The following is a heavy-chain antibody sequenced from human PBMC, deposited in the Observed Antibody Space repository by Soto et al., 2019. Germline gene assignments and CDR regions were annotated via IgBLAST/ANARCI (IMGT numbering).Heavy chain of an antibody. D-gene: IGHD5-12*01. V-gene: IGHV4-61*01. CDR3: ARASGYDLGYYYYGMDV. Sequence: AETLSLTCTVSGCSFSSGSYYWGWIRQPPGMGLEWIGYIYYSGSTNYNPSLKSRVTISVDTSKNQFSLKLSSVTAADTAVYYCARASGYDLGYYYYGMDVWGQGTTVTVSS. CDR1: GCSFSSGSYY. CDR2: IYYSGST. J-gene: IGHJ6*02.